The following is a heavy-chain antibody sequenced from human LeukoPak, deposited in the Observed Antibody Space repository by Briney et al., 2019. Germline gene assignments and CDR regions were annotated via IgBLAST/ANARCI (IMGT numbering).Heavy chain of an antibody. J-gene: IGHJ4*02. D-gene: IGHD6-19*01. Sequence: KPSETLSLTCTVSGGSISSYYWSWIRQPPGKGLEWIGYIYYSGSTDSNPSLKSRVTMSLDASKNQVSLKLSSVTAADTAIYYCAGGGHPGWDYWGQGTLVTVSS. CDR3: AGGGHPGWDY. CDR2: IYYSGST. V-gene: IGHV4-59*01. CDR1: GGSISSYY.